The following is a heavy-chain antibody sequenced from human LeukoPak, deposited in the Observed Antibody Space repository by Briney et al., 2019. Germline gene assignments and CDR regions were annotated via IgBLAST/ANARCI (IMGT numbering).Heavy chain of an antibody. CDR3: AGEGIAVAGTLDY. CDR2: IYYSWST. CDR1: GGSISSSSYY. V-gene: IGHV4-39*01. D-gene: IGHD6-19*01. J-gene: IGHJ4*02. Sequence: SETLSLTCTVSGGSISSSSYYWGWIRQPPGKGLEWIGSIYYSWSTYYNPSLKSRVTISVDTSKNQFSLKLSSVTAADTAVYYCAGEGIAVAGTLDYWGQGTLVTVSS.